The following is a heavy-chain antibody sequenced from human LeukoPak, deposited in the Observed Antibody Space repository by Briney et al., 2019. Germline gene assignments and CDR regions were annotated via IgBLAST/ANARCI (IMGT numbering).Heavy chain of an antibody. V-gene: IGHV3-33*02. Sequence: PGGSLRLSCAASGFTFSSYGMHWVRQAPGQGLEWGGIILNDGSQEKYADSVKGRFTISRDKTTNTLFLHMTSLRAEDTAVYYCSRYEALGDNALDIWRQGTMVSVSS. CDR1: GFTFSSYG. D-gene: IGHD3-16*01. J-gene: IGHJ3*02. CDR2: ILNDGSQE. CDR3: SRYEALGDNALDI.